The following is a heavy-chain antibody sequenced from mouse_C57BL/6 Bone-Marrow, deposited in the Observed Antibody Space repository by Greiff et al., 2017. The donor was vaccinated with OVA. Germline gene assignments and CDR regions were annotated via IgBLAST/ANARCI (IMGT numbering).Heavy chain of an antibody. J-gene: IGHJ1*03. Sequence: DVMLVESGGGLVQPGGSLKLSCAASGFTFSDYYMYWVRQTPEKRLEWVAYISNGGGSTYYPDTVKGRFTISRDNAKNTLYLQMSRLKSEDTAMYYCARRERGHWYFDVWGTGTTVTVSS. V-gene: IGHV5-12*01. CDR2: ISNGGGST. CDR1: GFTFSDYY. CDR3: ARRERGHWYFDV.